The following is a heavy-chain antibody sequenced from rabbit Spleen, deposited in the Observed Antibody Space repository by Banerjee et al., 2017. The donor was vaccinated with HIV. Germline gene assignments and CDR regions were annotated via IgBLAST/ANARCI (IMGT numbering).Heavy chain of an antibody. CDR2: IPAGSSGNI. CDR1: GFSFSSDAW. D-gene: IGHD6-1*01. J-gene: IGHJ3*01. CDR3: ARDLGASGAYGIDL. V-gene: IGHV1S45*01. Sequence: QEQLEESGGGLVQPEGSLTLTCTASGFSFSSDAWIYWVRQAPGKGLEWIACIPAGSSGNIGYANWAKGRFTISKTSSTTVDLKMTSLTAADTATYFCARDLGASGAYGIDLWGQGTLVTVS.